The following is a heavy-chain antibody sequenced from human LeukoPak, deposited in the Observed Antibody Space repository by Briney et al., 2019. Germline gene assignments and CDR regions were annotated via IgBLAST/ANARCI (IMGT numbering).Heavy chain of an antibody. V-gene: IGHV4-39*07. Sequence: PSETLSLTCTVSGGSISGSDYYWGWIRQPPGKGLEWIGSIYYSGRTFYNPSLKSRVTISVDTSSNQFSLKLNSVTAADTAVYYCARDDGRGVVTPYWGQGTLVTVS. J-gene: IGHJ4*02. CDR1: GGSISGSDYY. D-gene: IGHD2-21*02. CDR3: ARDDGRGVVTPY. CDR2: IYYSGRT.